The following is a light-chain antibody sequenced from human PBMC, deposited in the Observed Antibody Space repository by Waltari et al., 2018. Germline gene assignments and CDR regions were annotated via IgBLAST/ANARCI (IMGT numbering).Light chain of an antibody. J-gene: IGKJ1*01. V-gene: IGKV4-1*01. CDR2: WAS. CDR3: QQYYSIPPT. Sequence: DIVMTQSPDSLAVSLGERATINCKSSQSVLYSSNNKNYLAWYQQKPGQPPKLLIYWASTRESGVPDRFSGSGSATDFTLTISSLQVEDVAVYYCQQYYSIPPTFGQGTKVEIK. CDR1: QSVLYSSNNKNY.